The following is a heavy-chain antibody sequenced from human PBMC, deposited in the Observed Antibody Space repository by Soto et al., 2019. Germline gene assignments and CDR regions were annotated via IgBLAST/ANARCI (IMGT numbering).Heavy chain of an antibody. CDR2: VFYTVSP. CDR1: GASINSNVHY. J-gene: IGHJ4*02. CDR3: ARHTFGGYAFDS. V-gene: IGHV4-39*01. Sequence: SETLSLTCTVSGASINSNVHYGGWVLHSPGKGLGWIASVFYTVSPYHNPSLESRVSISVDTSDNQLSLKVTSVTAADTGIYYCARHTFGGYAFDSWGQGTMVTVSS. D-gene: IGHD3-16*01.